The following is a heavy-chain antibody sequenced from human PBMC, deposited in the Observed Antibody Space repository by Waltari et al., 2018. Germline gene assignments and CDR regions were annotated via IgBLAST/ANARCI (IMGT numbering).Heavy chain of an antibody. V-gene: IGHV1-69*13. D-gene: IGHD6-6*01. CDR2: IIPSFGTA. CDR3: ARRSIAARPGLYYYYGMDV. Sequence: QVQLVQSGAEVKKPGSSVKVSCKASGGTFSSYAISWVRQTPGQGLEWMGGIIPSFGTANYAQKFQGRVTITADESTSTAYMELSSLRSEDTAVYYCARRSIAARPGLYYYYGMDVWGQGTTVTVSS. CDR1: GGTFSSYA. J-gene: IGHJ6*02.